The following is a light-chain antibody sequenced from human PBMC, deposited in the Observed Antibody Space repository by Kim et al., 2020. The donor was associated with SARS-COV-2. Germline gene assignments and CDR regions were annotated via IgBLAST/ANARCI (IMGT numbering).Light chain of an antibody. J-gene: IGLJ2*01. V-gene: IGLV3-21*04. CDR3: QLWDSSSDHVV. CDR2: YDN. CDR1: NIGSRS. Sequence: SYELTQPPSVSVAPGKPARITCGGDNIGSRSVHWYQQKPGQAPVLVIYYDNDRPSGIPERFSGSNSGNTATLTISRVEAGDEADYYCQLWDSSSDHVVFGGGTQLTVL.